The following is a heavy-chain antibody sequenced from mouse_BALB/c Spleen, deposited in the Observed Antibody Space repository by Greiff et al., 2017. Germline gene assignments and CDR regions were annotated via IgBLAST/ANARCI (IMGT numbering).Heavy chain of an antibody. D-gene: IGHD4-1*01. Sequence: QVQLKQSGPGLVQPSQSLPITCTVSGFSLTSYGVHWVRQSPGKGLEWLGVIWSGGSTDYNAAFISRLSISKDNSKSQVFFKMNSLQANDTAIYYCARNPFWDFYAMDYWGQGTSVTVSS. CDR3: ARNPFWDFYAMDY. V-gene: IGHV2-2*02. CDR2: IWSGGST. CDR1: GFSLTSYG. J-gene: IGHJ4*01.